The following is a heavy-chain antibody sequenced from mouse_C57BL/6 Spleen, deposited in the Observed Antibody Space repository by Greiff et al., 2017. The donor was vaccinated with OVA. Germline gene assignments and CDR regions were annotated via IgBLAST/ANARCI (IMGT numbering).Heavy chain of an antibody. V-gene: IGHV1-42*01. CDR3: ARGGGSSYWFAY. J-gene: IGHJ3*01. Sequence: EVQLKESGPELVKPGASVKISCKASGYSFTGYYMNWVKQSPEKSLEWIGEINPSTGGTTYNQKFKAKATLTVDKSSSTAYMQLKSLTSEDSAVYYCARGGGSSYWFAYWGQGTLVTVSA. CDR1: GYSFTGYY. CDR2: INPSTGGT. D-gene: IGHD1-1*01.